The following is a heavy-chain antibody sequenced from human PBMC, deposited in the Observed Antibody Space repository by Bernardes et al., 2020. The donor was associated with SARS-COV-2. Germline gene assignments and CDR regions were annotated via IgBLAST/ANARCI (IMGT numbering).Heavy chain of an antibody. V-gene: IGHV4-4*02. Sequence: ETLSLTCAVSGGSISSINWWAWVRQPPGKGLEWIGEIFHSGTINYNPTLKSRVTISVDKSKNQFSLNLSSVTAADTAIYYCARMTKRASYDDRSWFDPWGQGALVTVSS. D-gene: IGHD3-22*01. CDR1: GGSISSINW. CDR3: ARMTKRASYDDRSWFDP. CDR2: IFHSGTI. J-gene: IGHJ5*02.